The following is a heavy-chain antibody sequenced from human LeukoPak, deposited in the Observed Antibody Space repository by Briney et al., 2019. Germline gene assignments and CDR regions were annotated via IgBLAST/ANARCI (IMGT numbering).Heavy chain of an antibody. CDR2: INPSSGDT. V-gene: IGHV1-2*02. CDR3: ARTPRPGFYFDY. J-gene: IGHJ4*02. CDR1: GYIFTDYF. D-gene: IGHD6-6*01. Sequence: GASVKVSCKASGYIFTDYFIHWVRQAPGQGPEWMGWINPSSGDTKYAQKFRGRVSLTRQTSISTADMEVTSLTSDDTAVYYCARTPRPGFYFDYWGQGTLVTVSS.